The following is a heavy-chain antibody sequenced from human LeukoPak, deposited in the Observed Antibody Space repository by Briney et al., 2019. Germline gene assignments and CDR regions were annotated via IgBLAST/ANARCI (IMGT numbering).Heavy chain of an antibody. Sequence: VGSLRLSCAASGFTFSSYAMSWVRHAPGKGLEWVSPISGSGGSTYYADSVKGRFTISRDNSKNTLYLQMNSLRAEDTAVYYCAKGRLILYSPFDYWGQGTLVTVSS. V-gene: IGHV3-23*01. J-gene: IGHJ4*02. D-gene: IGHD2-8*01. CDR1: GFTFSSYA. CDR2: ISGSGGST. CDR3: AKGRLILYSPFDY.